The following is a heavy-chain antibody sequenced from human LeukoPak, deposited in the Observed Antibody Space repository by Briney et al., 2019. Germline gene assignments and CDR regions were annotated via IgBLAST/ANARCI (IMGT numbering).Heavy chain of an antibody. CDR1: GYTFTSYY. CDR3: ARDLRELSSYYYGSGSYLGAFDI. V-gene: IGHV1-46*01. J-gene: IGHJ3*02. D-gene: IGHD3-10*01. CDR2: INPSGGST. Sequence: ASVRVSCMASGYTFTSYYMHWVRQAPGQGLEWMGIINPSGGSTSYAQKFQGRVTMTRDTSTSTVYMELSSLRSEDTAVYYCARDLRELSSYYYGSGSYLGAFDIWGQGTMVTASS.